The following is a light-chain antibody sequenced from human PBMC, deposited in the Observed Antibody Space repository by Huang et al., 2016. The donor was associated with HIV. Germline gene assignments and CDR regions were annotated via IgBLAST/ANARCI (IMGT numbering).Light chain of an antibody. CDR2: AAS. V-gene: IGKV1-39*01. CDR1: ETISTY. CDR3: QQSYSTPRT. J-gene: IGKJ1*01. Sequence: DIQMTQSPSSLSASVGDRVTITCRASETISTYLNWYQQRPGKAPKLLIYAASTLQSGVPSRFSWSGSGTDFTLSIGSLQPEDFATYFCQQSYSTPRTFGQGTKVEIK.